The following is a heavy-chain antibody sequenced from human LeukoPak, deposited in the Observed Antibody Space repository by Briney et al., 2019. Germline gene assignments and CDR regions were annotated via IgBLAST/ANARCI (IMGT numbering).Heavy chain of an antibody. CDR3: ARDGRYYDSSGYFDY. CDR1: GGSISSSSYY. J-gene: IGHJ4*02. D-gene: IGHD3-22*01. Sequence: PSETLSLTCTVSGGSISSSSYYWGWIRQPPGKGLEWIGSIYYSGSTYYNPSLKSRVNISVDTSKNQFSLKLSSVTAADTAVYYCARDGRYYDSSGYFDYWGQGTLVTVSS. CDR2: IYYSGST. V-gene: IGHV4-39*07.